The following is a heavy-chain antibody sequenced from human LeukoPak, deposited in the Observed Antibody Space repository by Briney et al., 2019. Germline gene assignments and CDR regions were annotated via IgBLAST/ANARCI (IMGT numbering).Heavy chain of an antibody. D-gene: IGHD1-14*01. J-gene: IGHJ4*02. Sequence: PGGSLRLSCAASGFTFSSYWMNWVRLAPGKGLEWVANIRQDGGETYYMDSVKGRFTISRDNAKNSLYLHMNSLRAEDTAMYYCAKGRPARWGQGTLVTVSS. CDR2: IRQDGGET. CDR1: GFTFSSYW. V-gene: IGHV3-7*01. CDR3: AKGRPAR.